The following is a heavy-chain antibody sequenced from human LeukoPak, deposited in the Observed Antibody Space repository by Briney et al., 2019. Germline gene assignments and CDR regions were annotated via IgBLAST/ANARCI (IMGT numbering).Heavy chain of an antibody. J-gene: IGHJ4*02. CDR2: ISSSGSII. CDR1: GFSFSTYS. CDR3: AKGSLYRSGSYLDY. Sequence: QAGGSLRLSCVVSGFSFSTYSLNWIRQAPGKGLKWVSYISSSGSIIYYADSVKGRFTISRDNAKNTLYLQMNSLRAEDTAVYYCAKGSLYRSGSYLDYWGQGTLVTVSS. V-gene: IGHV3-48*04. D-gene: IGHD3-10*01.